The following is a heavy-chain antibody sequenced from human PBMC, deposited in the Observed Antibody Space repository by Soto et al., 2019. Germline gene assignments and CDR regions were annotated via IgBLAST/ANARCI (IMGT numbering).Heavy chain of an antibody. Sequence: PSETLSLTCTVSGGSISSYYWSWIRQPPGKGLEWIGYIYYSGSTNYNPSLKSRVTISVDTSKNQFSLKLSSVTAADTAVYYCARGGTDKEVDAFDIWGQGTMVTVS. V-gene: IGHV4-59*01. CDR2: IYYSGST. CDR1: GGSISSYY. D-gene: IGHD1-1*01. J-gene: IGHJ3*02. CDR3: ARGGTDKEVDAFDI.